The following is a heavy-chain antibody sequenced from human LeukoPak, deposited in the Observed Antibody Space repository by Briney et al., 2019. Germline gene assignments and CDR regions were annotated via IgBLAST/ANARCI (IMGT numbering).Heavy chain of an antibody. Sequence: APVKVSCKASGYMFTTYGITWVRQAPGQGPEWMGWISAYDGNTKSAPKFQDRVTMTTDTSTNIAYLELRSLRSDDTAVYYCARDGYGSGKGYFDYWGQGTLVTVSS. D-gene: IGHD3-10*01. CDR2: ISAYDGNT. CDR3: ARDGYGSGKGYFDY. CDR1: GYMFTTYG. J-gene: IGHJ4*02. V-gene: IGHV1-18*01.